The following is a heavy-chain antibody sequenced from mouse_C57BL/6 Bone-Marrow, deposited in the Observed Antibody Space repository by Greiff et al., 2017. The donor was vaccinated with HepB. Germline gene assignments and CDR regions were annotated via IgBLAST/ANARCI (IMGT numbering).Heavy chain of an antibody. CDR3: ARQDDGYYWFAY. CDR1: GFTFSDYY. J-gene: IGHJ3*01. V-gene: IGHV5-12*01. D-gene: IGHD2-3*01. CDR2: ISNGGGSI. Sequence: EVQRVESGGGLVQPGGSLKLSCAASGFTFSDYYMYWVRQTPEKRLEWVAYISNGGGSIYYPDTVKGRFTISRDNAKNTLYLQMSRLKSEDTAMYYCARQDDGYYWFAYWGQGTLVTVSA.